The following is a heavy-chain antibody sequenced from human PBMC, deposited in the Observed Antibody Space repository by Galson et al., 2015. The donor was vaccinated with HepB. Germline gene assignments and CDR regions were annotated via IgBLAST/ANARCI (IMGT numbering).Heavy chain of an antibody. D-gene: IGHD3-22*01. CDR2: IDPTDSYT. CDR1: GYSFTNYW. CDR3: ARHRSTGYYRADSFDI. Sequence: SGAEVKKPGESLRISCKGSGYSFTNYWISWVRQMPGKGLECMGRIDPTDSYTNYSPSFRGHVTISVDNSISTAYLQWSSLEASDTAMYYCARHRSTGYYRADSFDIWGQGTMVTVSS. V-gene: IGHV5-10-1*01. J-gene: IGHJ3*02.